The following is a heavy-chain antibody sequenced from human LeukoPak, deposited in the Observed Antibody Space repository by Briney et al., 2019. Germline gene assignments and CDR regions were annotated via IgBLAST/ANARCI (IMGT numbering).Heavy chain of an antibody. CDR1: GFTLSSLA. J-gene: IGHJ4*02. D-gene: IGHD3-16*02. CDR3: LLQMTYGELSDPDF. V-gene: IGHV3-21*01. Sequence: GGSLRLSCAASGFTLSSLAMHWVRQAPGKGLEWVSSSGTRSGTKYYADSVMGRFTISRDSAMNSVSLQINSLRAEDTAVYYCLLQMTYGELSDPDFRGQGTLVTVSS. CDR2: SGTRSGTK.